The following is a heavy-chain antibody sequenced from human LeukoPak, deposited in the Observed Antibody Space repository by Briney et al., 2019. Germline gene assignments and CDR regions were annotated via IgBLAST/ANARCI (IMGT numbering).Heavy chain of an antibody. CDR1: GFTVSSNY. CDR3: ARDRYGRNYGMDV. J-gene: IGHJ6*02. D-gene: IGHD1-14*01. CDR2: IYSGGST. Sequence: GGSLRLSCAASGFTVSSNYMSWVRQAPGKGLEWVSVIYSGGSTYYADSVKGRFIISRDNSKNTLYLQMNSLRAEDTAVYYCARDRYGRNYGMDVWGQGTTVTVSS. V-gene: IGHV3-53*01.